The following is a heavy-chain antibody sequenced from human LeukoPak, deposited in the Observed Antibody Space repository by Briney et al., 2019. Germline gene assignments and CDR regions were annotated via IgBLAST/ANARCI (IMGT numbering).Heavy chain of an antibody. Sequence: ASVKVSCKASGGTFSSYAIGWVRQAPGQGLEWMGGIIPIFGTANYAQKFQGRVTITADKSTSTAYMELSSLRSEDTAVYYCARESGGSGAPSFDYWGQGTLVTASS. CDR2: IIPIFGTA. J-gene: IGHJ4*02. CDR3: ARESGGSGAPSFDY. V-gene: IGHV1-69*06. D-gene: IGHD3-10*01. CDR1: GGTFSSYA.